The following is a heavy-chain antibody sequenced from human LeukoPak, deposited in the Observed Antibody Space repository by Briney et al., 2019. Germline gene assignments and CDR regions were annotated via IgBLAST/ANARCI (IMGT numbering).Heavy chain of an antibody. CDR3: AREDFTMVRGVISWFDP. D-gene: IGHD3-10*01. V-gene: IGHV1-8*01. J-gene: IGHJ5*02. CDR2: MNPNSGNT. Sequence: ASVKVSCKASGYTFTSYDINWVRQATGQGLEWMGWMNPNSGNTGYAQKFQGRVTMTRNTSISTAYMELSSLRSEDTAVYYCAREDFTMVRGVISWFDPWGQVTLVTVSS. CDR1: GYTFTSYD.